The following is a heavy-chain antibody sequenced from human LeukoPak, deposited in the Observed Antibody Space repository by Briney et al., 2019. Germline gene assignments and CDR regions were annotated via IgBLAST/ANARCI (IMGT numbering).Heavy chain of an antibody. CDR1: GYIFTSYY. J-gene: IGHJ4*02. CDR3: ARARPDFDY. CDR2: INPSGGGT. Sequence: ASVKVSCKASGYIFTSYYIHWVRQAPGQGLEWTGIINPSGGGTSYAQKFQGRVTMTRDTSTSTVYMELSSLKSEDTAVYYCARARPDFDYWGQGTLVTVSS. V-gene: IGHV1-46*01.